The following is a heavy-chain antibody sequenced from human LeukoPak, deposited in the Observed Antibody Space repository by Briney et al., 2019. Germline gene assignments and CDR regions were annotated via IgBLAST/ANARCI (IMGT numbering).Heavy chain of an antibody. Sequence: PGGSLRLSCAASGFTFSSYSMNWVRQAPGKGLEWVSYISSSSSTIYYADSVKGRFTISRDNAKNSLYLQMNSLRAEDTAVYYCAKDGGYSYGYDHPSRKGNNWFDPWGQGTLVTVSS. V-gene: IGHV3-48*01. J-gene: IGHJ5*02. CDR3: AKDGGYSYGYDHPSRKGNNWFDP. CDR1: GFTFSSYS. D-gene: IGHD5-18*01. CDR2: ISSSSSTI.